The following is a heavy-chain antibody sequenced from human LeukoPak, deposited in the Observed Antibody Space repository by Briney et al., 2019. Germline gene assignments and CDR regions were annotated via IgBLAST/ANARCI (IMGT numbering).Heavy chain of an antibody. CDR1: GGSISSYY. Sequence: SETLSLTCTVSGGSISSYYWSWIRQPAGKGLEWIGRIYTSGSTNYNPSLKSRVTMSVDTSKNQFSLKLSSVTAADTAVYYCARAGHYYDSSGQYYLDYWGQGTLVTVSS. V-gene: IGHV4-4*07. J-gene: IGHJ4*02. CDR2: IYTSGST. D-gene: IGHD3-22*01. CDR3: ARAGHYYDSSGQYYLDY.